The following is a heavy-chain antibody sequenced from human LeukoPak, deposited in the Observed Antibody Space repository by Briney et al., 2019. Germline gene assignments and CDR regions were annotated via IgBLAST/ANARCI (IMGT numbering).Heavy chain of an antibody. CDR3: AREYCSSTSCYLDY. Sequence: ASVKVSCKASGYTFTSYDINWVRQATGQGLEWMGWMNPNSGNTGYAQKFQGRVTITRNTSISTAYMELSSLRSEDTAVYYCAREYCSSTSCYLDYWGQGTLVTVPS. CDR2: MNPNSGNT. J-gene: IGHJ4*02. CDR1: GYTFTSYD. D-gene: IGHD2-2*01. V-gene: IGHV1-8*03.